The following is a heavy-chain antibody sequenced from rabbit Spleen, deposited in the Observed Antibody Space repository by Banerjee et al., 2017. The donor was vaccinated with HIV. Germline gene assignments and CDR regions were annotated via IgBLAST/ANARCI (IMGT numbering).Heavy chain of an antibody. Sequence: QSLEESGGGLVKPGASLTLTCKASGFSFNNGYDMGWVRQAPGKGLEWIACIYAGSSGGTYSATWAKGRFSISKTSSTTVTLQMTTLTAADTATYFCARDTGTSFSTYGMDLWGPGTLVTVS. J-gene: IGHJ6*01. CDR1: GFSFNNGYD. D-gene: IGHD8-1*01. CDR3: ARDTGTSFSTYGMDL. V-gene: IGHV1S40*01. CDR2: IYAGSSGGT.